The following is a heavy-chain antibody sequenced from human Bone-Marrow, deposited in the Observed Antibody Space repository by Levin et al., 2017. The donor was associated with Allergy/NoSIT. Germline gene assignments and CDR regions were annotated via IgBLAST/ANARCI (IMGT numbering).Heavy chain of an antibody. CDR1: NASISSYY. CDR2: IYTNGRT. J-gene: IGHJ4*02. CDR3: AAGTYFYGVY. V-gene: IGHV4-4*07. D-gene: IGHD1-7*01. Sequence: PSETLSLTCIVSNASISSYYWTWIRQPAGKGLEWIGRIYTNGRTNYNPSLKSRLILSVDTAKNHISLNLNSVTAADTAIYYCAAGTYFYGVYWGQGLLVSVSS.